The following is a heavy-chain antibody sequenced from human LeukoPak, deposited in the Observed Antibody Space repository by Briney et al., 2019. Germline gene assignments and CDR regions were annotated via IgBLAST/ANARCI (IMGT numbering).Heavy chain of an antibody. Sequence: GASVNVSCKASGYTFTGCYMHWVRQAPGQGLEWMGWINPNSGGTNYAQKFQGRVTMTRDTSISTAYMELSRLRSDDTAVYYCARDTRGYSGYGSDYWGQGTLVTVSS. CDR1: GYTFTGCY. J-gene: IGHJ4*02. V-gene: IGHV1-2*02. CDR3: ARDTRGYSGYGSDY. CDR2: INPNSGGT. D-gene: IGHD5-12*01.